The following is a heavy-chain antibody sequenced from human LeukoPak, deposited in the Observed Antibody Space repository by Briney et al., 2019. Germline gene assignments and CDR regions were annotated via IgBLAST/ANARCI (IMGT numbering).Heavy chain of an antibody. CDR3: VRDNLENQWLERSY. J-gene: IGHJ4*02. Sequence: PGGSLRLSCAASGFTVSSNYMSWVRQAPGKGLEWVSQISASETSIKYADSVRGRFTISRDNVKNSVYLQMNSLRAEDTAIYYCVRDNLENQWLERSYWGQGTLVTVSS. V-gene: IGHV3-48*01. CDR1: GFTVSSNY. D-gene: IGHD6-19*01. CDR2: ISASETSI.